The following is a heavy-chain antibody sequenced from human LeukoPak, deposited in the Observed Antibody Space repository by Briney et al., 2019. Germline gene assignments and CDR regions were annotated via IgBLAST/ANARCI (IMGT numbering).Heavy chain of an antibody. J-gene: IGHJ6*02. D-gene: IGHD3-22*01. CDR1: GGSISSYY. CDR3: ARHRTGRNTMIVVPTHWYHYYGMDV. Sequence: SETLSLTCTVSGGSISSYYWSWIRQPAGKGLEWIGRIYTSGSTNYNPSLKSRVTISVDTSKNQFSLKLSSVTAADTAVYYCARHRTGRNTMIVVPTHWYHYYGMDVWGQGTTVTVSS. V-gene: IGHV4-4*07. CDR2: IYTSGST.